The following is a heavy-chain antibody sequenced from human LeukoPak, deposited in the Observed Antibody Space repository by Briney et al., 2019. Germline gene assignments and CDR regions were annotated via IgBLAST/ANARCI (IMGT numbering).Heavy chain of an antibody. Sequence: ASVNVSCKASGYTFTSYGISWVRQAPGQGLEWMGWISAYNGNTNYAQKLQGRVTMTTDTSTSKAYMELRSLRSDDKAVYYCARGMSRSGWYNAFDIRGQGKMVTVSS. CDR3: ARGMSRSGWYNAFDI. D-gene: IGHD6-19*01. CDR1: GYTFTSYG. CDR2: ISAYNGNT. V-gene: IGHV1-18*01. J-gene: IGHJ3*02.